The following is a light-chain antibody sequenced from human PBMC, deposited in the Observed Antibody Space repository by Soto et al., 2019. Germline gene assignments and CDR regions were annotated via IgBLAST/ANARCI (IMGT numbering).Light chain of an antibody. J-gene: IGLJ1*01. V-gene: IGLV2-14*03. CDR1: SSDVGGYNY. Sequence: QSALTQPASVSGAPGQSIAISCTGTSSDVGGYNYVSWYQHHPGKAPKLMVYDVSNRPSGVSNRFSGSKSGNTASLTISGLQAEEADYYCSSYTSSSTYVFGTGTKLTVL. CDR3: SSYTSSSTYV. CDR2: DVS.